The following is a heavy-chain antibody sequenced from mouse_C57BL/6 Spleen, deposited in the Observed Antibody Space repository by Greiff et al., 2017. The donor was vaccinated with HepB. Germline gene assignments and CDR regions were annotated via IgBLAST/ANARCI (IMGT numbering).Heavy chain of an antibody. CDR1: GFTFSSYA. V-gene: IGHV5-9-1*02. CDR3: TRDGDSNYAMDY. D-gene: IGHD2-5*01. J-gene: IGHJ4*01. Sequence: EVQLVESGAGLVKPGGSLKLSCAASGFTFSSYAMSWVRQTPEKRLEWVAYISSGGDYIYYADTVKGRFTISRDNARNTLYLQMSSLKSEDTAMYYCTRDGDSNYAMDYWGQGTSVTVSS. CDR2: ISSGGDYI.